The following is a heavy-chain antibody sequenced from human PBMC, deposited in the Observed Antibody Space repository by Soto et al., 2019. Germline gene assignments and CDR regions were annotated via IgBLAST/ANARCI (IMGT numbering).Heavy chain of an antibody. D-gene: IGHD6-19*01. CDR3: ASVRQWLGTAPRWGFDY. CDR2: ISYDGSNK. Sequence: QVQLVESGGGVVQPGRSLRLSCAASGFTFSSYAMHWVRQAPGKGLEWVAVISYDGSNKYYADSVKGRFTISRDNSKNTLYLQMNSLRAEDTAVYYCASVRQWLGTAPRWGFDYWGQGTLVTVSS. V-gene: IGHV3-30-3*01. CDR1: GFTFSSYA. J-gene: IGHJ4*02.